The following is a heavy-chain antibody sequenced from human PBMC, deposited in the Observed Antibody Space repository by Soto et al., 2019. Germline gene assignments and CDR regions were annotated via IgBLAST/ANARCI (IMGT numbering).Heavy chain of an antibody. CDR2: INPKGCGK. V-gene: IGHV1-2*04. CDR1: GYSLTDYH. CDR3: ARGDSTDCSNGVCSFFYNHDMDV. J-gene: IGHJ6*02. Sequence: APVKVSCKASGYSLTDYHIHWVRQAPGQGLEWLGRINPKGCGKSTSQKFQGWVTMTTDTSISAASMELTRLTSDDTAIYYCARGDSTDCSNGVCSFFYNHDMDVWGQGTTVTVSS. D-gene: IGHD2-8*01.